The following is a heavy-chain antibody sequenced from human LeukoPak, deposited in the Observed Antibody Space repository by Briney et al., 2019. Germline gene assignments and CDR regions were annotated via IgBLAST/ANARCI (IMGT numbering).Heavy chain of an antibody. Sequence: GRSLRLSCAASGFTFSSHAMHWVRQAPGKGLEWVAVISYEASNQYYADSVRGRFTISRDNSKSTLSLQKNSLRDEDTALYYCARDYRVGCTSDDCYPIDYWGQGTLVTVSS. J-gene: IGHJ4*02. CDR2: ISYEASNQ. CDR3: ARDYRVGCTSDDCYPIDY. V-gene: IGHV3-30*01. CDR1: GFTFSSHA. D-gene: IGHD2-21*02.